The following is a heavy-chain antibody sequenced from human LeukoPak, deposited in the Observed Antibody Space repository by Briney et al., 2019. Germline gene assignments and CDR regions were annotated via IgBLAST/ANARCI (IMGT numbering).Heavy chain of an antibody. V-gene: IGHV3-48*03. Sequence: GGSLRLSCAASGFTFSSYEMNWVRQAPGKGLEWVSYISSSGSTIYYADSVKGRFTISRDNAKNSLYLQMNSLRAEDTAVYYCAVDYYDSSGYRPFDYWGQGTLVTVSS. CDR1: GFTFSSYE. CDR3: AVDYYDSSGYRPFDY. D-gene: IGHD3-22*01. CDR2: ISSSGSTI. J-gene: IGHJ4*02.